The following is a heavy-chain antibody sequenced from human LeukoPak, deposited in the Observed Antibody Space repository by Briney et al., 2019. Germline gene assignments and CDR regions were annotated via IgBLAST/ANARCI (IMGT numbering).Heavy chain of an antibody. D-gene: IGHD6-19*01. CDR1: GFTFSNYA. Sequence: PGGSLRLSCGASGFTFSNYAMIWVRQAPGEGLEWVSDISDTGGSTYYADSVKGRFTISRDNSKNTLYLQMNSLRAEDTAVYYCARVAGSGWWTGYYYYYGMDVWGQGTTVTVSS. J-gene: IGHJ6*02. CDR2: ISDTGGST. CDR3: ARVAGSGWWTGYYYYYGMDV. V-gene: IGHV3-23*01.